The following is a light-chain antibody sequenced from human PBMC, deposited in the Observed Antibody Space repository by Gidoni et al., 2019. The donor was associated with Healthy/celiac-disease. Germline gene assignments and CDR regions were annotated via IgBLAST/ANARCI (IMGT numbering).Light chain of an antibody. CDR2: AAS. J-gene: IGKJ5*01. CDR1: QGISSY. V-gene: IGKV1-9*01. Sequence: DIQSTQSPSFLSASVGDRVTITCRASQGISSYLAWYQQKPGKAPKLLIYAASTLQSGVPSRFSGRGSGTEFTLTISSLQPEDFATYYCQQRNSYPITFGQGTRLEIK. CDR3: QQRNSYPIT.